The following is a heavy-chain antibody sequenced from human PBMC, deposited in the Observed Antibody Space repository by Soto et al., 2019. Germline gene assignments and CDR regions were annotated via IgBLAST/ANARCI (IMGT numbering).Heavy chain of an antibody. J-gene: IGHJ4*02. CDR1: GLTFSSYA. V-gene: IGHV3-23*01. CDR3: AKPRDSTWYVFDY. CDR2: ISASGDTT. D-gene: IGHD6-13*01. Sequence: GGSLRLSCAVSGLTFSSYAMSWVRQAPGKGPEWVSIISASGDTTSYADSVKGRFTISRDISKNTLYLQMNSLRAEDTAVYYCAKPRDSTWYVFDYWGQGALVTVSS.